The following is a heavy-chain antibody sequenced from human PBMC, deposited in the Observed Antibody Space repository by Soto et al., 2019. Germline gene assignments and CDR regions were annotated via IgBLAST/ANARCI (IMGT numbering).Heavy chain of an antibody. CDR3: ARGCSSTSCYTNWFDP. CDR1: GYTFTSYG. V-gene: IGHV1-18*04. CDR2: ISAYNGNT. J-gene: IGHJ5*02. Sequence: GASVKVSCKASGYTFTSYGISWVRQAPGQGLEWMGWISAYNGNTNYAQKLQGRVTMTTDTSTSTAYMELRSLRSDDTAVYYCARGCSSTSCYTNWFDPWGQGTLVTVSS. D-gene: IGHD2-2*02.